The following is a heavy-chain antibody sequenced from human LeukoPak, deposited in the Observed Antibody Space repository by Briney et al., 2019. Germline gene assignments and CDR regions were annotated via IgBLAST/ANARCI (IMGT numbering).Heavy chain of an antibody. CDR1: GGSIINFY. J-gene: IGHJ4*02. CDR3: ARDGGGGAAAY. D-gene: IGHD1-26*01. Sequence: KPSETLSLTCTVSGGSIINFYWSWIRQPPGKGLEWIGYTYYSGSTNYNPSLKSRVTISIDTSKNQSSLKLSSVTAVDTAVYYCARDGGGGAAAYWGQGTLVTVSS. CDR2: TYYSGST. V-gene: IGHV4-59*01.